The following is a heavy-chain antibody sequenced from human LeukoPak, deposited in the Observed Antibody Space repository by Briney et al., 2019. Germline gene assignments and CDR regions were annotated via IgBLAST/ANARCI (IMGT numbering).Heavy chain of an antibody. J-gene: IGHJ6*02. Sequence: GGSLRLSCAASGFTFSSYAMHWVRQAPGKGLEWVAVISYDGSNKYYADSVKGRFTISRDNSENTLYLQMNSLRAEDTAVYYCARVRGVLWFGELPYWGQGTTVTVSS. CDR2: ISYDGSNK. D-gene: IGHD3-10*01. V-gene: IGHV3-30-3*01. CDR3: ARVRGVLWFGELPY. CDR1: GFTFSSYA.